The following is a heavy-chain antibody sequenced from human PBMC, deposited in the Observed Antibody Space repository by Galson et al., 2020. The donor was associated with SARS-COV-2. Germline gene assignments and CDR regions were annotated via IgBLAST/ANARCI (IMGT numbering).Heavy chain of an antibody. V-gene: IGHV4-59*12. CDR2: IYYSGST. J-gene: IGHJ2*01. Sequence: ASETLSLTCTVSGGSISSYYWSWIRQPPGKGLEWIGYIYYSGSTNYNPSLKSRVTISVDTSKNQFSLKLSSVTAADTAVYYCARGTDILTGYLAVHWYFDLGGRGTLVTVSS. D-gene: IGHD3-9*01. CDR3: ARGTDILTGYLAVHWYFDL. CDR1: GGSISSYY.